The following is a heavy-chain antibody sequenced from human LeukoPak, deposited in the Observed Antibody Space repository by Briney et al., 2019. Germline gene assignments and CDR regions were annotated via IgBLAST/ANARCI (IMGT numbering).Heavy chain of an antibody. D-gene: IGHD6-13*01. V-gene: IGHV3-74*01. CDR1: GLTFSSYW. CDR2: INTDGSST. CDR3: ARESGIAAALDL. J-gene: IGHJ5*02. Sequence: GSLRLSCAASGLTFSSYWTHWVRQAPGKGLVWVSRINTDGSSTSYADSVKGRFTISRDNAKNTLYLQMNSLRAEDTAVYYCARESGIAAALDLWGQGTLVTVSS.